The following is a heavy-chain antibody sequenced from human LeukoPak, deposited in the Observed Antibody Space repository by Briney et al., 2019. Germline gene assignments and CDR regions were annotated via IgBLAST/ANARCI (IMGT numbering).Heavy chain of an antibody. J-gene: IGHJ4*02. V-gene: IGHV3-48*03. CDR2: ISGSGGTT. Sequence: LSGGSLRLSCAASGFTFSAFEMNWVRQAPGKGLEWLSYISGSGGTTLYADSVKGRFTISRDNAKNSLYLQMNSLRVEDTAVYYCIRVYCSSTSCSDYFDYWGQGSLVTVSS. D-gene: IGHD2-2*01. CDR1: GFTFSAFE. CDR3: IRVYCSSTSCSDYFDY.